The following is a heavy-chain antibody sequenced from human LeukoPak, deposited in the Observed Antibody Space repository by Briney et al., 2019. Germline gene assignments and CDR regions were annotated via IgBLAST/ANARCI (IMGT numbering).Heavy chain of an antibody. CDR3: ARDLSDYSYGGHVG. CDR1: GFTFSSYS. D-gene: IGHD3-10*01. J-gene: IGHJ4*02. CDR2: ISSSSSYI. V-gene: IGHV3-21*01. Sequence: GGYLRLSCAASGFTFSSYSMNWVRQAPGKGLEWVSSISSSSSYIYYADSVKGRFTISRDNAKNSLCLQMNSLRAEDTAVYYCARDLSDYSYGGHVGWGQGTLVTVSS.